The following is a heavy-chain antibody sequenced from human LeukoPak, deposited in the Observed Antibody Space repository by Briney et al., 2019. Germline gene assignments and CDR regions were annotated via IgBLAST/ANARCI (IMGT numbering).Heavy chain of an antibody. V-gene: IGHV4-39*02. Sequence: SETLSLTCTASGGSISSGPYYWVWIRQPPGKGLEWIGNFYYTGSTNYNPSLKSRLTISVDTSKNQFSLNLNSVTAADTAVYYCAREYRSSSHVYWGQGTLVTVSS. CDR3: AREYRSSSHVY. CDR1: GGSISSGPYY. CDR2: FYYTGST. J-gene: IGHJ4*02. D-gene: IGHD6-6*01.